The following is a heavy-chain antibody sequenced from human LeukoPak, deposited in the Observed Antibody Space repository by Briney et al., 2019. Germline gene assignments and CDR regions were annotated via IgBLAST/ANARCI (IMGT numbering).Heavy chain of an antibody. V-gene: IGHV1-69*13. Sequence: EASVKVSCKASGGTFSSYAISWVRQAPGQGLEWMGGIIPIFGTANYAQKFQGRVTITADESTSTAYMELSSLRSEDTAVYYCASVDTAMVTDYWGQGTLVTVSS. CDR1: GGTFSSYA. D-gene: IGHD5-18*01. CDR2: IIPIFGTA. J-gene: IGHJ4*02. CDR3: ASVDTAMVTDY.